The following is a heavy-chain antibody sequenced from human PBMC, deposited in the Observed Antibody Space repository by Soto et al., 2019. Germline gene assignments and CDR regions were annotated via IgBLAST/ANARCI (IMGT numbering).Heavy chain of an antibody. CDR1: GGSVSCNSAA. CDR3: ARDRSRKSALGVAAGLDAFDI. D-gene: IGHD6-13*01. J-gene: IGHJ3*02. CDR2: TYYRSKWYN. Sequence: QTLTLTCTISGGSVSCNSAASNWIRKSPSRGLEWLGRTYYRSKWYNDYAVSVKSRITINPDTSKNQFSLQLNSVTPEDTAVYYCARDRSRKSALGVAAGLDAFDIWGQGTMVTVSS. V-gene: IGHV6-1*01.